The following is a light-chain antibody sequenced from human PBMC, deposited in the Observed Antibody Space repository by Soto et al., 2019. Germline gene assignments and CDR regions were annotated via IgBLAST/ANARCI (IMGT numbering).Light chain of an antibody. CDR2: AAS. V-gene: IGKV1-39*01. CDR1: QSISSY. J-gene: IGKJ1*01. Sequence: DIQMTQSPSSLSASVGDRVTITCRASQSISSYLNWYQQKPGKAPKLLIYAASSLQSGVPSRFSGSGSGTDFTLTISNLQPEDFATYYCQQSYSTSRTFGQGTKVDIK. CDR3: QQSYSTSRT.